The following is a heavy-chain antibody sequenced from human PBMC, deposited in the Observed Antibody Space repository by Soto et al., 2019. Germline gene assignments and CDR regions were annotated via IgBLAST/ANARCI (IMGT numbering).Heavy chain of an antibody. Sequence: EVHLLESGGGLVQPGGSLRLSCAASGFTFSSYAMGWVRQAPGEGLEWVSSIGGSGSYTYYADAVKGRFTISRDNFKSALYLQMNSMRAEDAAVYYCAKDNVPPYSKGWPIRFDPGGQGTLVTVSS. CDR3: AKDNVPPYSKGWPIRFDP. V-gene: IGHV3-23*01. CDR1: GFTFSSYA. CDR2: IGGSGSYT. J-gene: IGHJ5*02. D-gene: IGHD6-19*01.